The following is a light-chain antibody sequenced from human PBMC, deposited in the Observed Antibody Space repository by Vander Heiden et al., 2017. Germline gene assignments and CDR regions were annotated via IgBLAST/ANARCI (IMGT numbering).Light chain of an antibody. Sequence: SSELTQDPAVSVALGQTVRITCQGDSLRILYATWYQQKPGQAPLLVIHGKNNRPPGFPRRFSCYTSISTASLTIARTHAEDEADYCSSSRNTSSNHVLFGGGTKLTVL. CDR2: GKN. CDR1: SLRILY. CDR3: SSRNTSSNHVL. J-gene: IGLJ3*02. V-gene: IGLV3-19*01.